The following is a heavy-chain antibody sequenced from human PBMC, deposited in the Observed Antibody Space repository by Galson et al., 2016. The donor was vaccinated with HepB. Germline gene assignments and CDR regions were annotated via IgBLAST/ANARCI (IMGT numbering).Heavy chain of an antibody. D-gene: IGHD2-15*01. CDR3: ARDNTGSHGSGFDY. Sequence: SLRLSCAASAFAFSDYYMSWIRQAPGKGLEWVSYISSGSSYTNYADSVKGRFTISRDNAKNSLYLQMNSLRAEDTAVYYCARDNTGSHGSGFDYWGQGTRVTASS. V-gene: IGHV3-11*06. CDR2: ISSGSSYT. J-gene: IGHJ4*02. CDR1: AFAFSDYY.